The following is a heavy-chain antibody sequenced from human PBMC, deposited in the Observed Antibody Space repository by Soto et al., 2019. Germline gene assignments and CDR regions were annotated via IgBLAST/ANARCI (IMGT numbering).Heavy chain of an antibody. D-gene: IGHD3-22*01. V-gene: IGHV4-34*01. Sequence: PSETLSLTCAVYGGSFSGYYWSWIRQPPGKGLEWIGEINHSGSTNYNPSLKSRVTISVDTSKSQFSLKLSSVTAADTAVYYCARGDYYDSSGFGYWGQGTLVTVSS. CDR2: INHSGST. J-gene: IGHJ4*02. CDR1: GGSFSGYY. CDR3: ARGDYYDSSGFGY.